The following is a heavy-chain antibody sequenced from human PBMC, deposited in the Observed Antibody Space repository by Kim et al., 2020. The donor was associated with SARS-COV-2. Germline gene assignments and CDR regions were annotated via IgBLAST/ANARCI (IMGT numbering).Heavy chain of an antibody. J-gene: IGHJ4*02. V-gene: IGHV4-39*01. Sequence: SETLSLTCTVSGGSISSSSYYWGWIRQPPGKGLEWIGSIYYSGSTYYNPSLKSRVTISVDTSKNQFSLKLSSVTAADTAVYYCASLPDGVGEGYWGQGTLVTVSS. CDR1: GGSISSSSYY. D-gene: IGHD4-17*01. CDR2: IYYSGST. CDR3: ASLPDGVGEGY.